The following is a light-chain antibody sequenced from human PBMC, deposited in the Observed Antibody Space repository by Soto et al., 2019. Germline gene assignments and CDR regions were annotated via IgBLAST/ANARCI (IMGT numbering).Light chain of an antibody. Sequence: EIVLTQSPGTLSLSPGERATLSCRASQSVSSSYLAWYQQTPGQAPRLLIYGASSRATGIPDRFSGSGSGTDFTLTISRMETEDFAVYYCQHYGSSHTFGQGTKLEIK. CDR3: QHYGSSHT. CDR2: GAS. V-gene: IGKV3-20*01. CDR1: QSVSSSY. J-gene: IGKJ2*01.